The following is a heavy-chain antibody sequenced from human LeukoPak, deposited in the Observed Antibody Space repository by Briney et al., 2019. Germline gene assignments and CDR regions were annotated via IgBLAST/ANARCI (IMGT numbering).Heavy chain of an antibody. CDR1: GGSISSSNW. J-gene: IGHJ4*02. CDR3: ASAVVVAAKAPYFGY. CDR2: IYHSGST. Sequence: SETLSLTCTVSGGSISSSNWWSWVRQPPGKGLEWIGEIYHSGSTNYNPSLKSRVTISVDKSKNQFSLKLSSVTAADTAVYYCASAVVVAAKAPYFGYWGQGTLVTVSS. V-gene: IGHV4-4*02. D-gene: IGHD2-15*01.